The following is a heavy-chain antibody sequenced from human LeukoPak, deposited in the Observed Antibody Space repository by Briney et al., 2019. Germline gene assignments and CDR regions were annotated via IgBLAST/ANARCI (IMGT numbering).Heavy chain of an antibody. CDR3: AKDGSPYCSSTNRQLDN. CDR2: ISWNSGSI. J-gene: IGHJ4*02. CDR1: GFTFDDYG. V-gene: IGHV3-9*01. D-gene: IGHD2-2*01. Sequence: GGSLRLSCAASGFTFDDYGMHWVRQAPGKGLEWVSGISWNSGSIDYADSVKGRFTISRDNAKNSLYLQMNSLRPEDTALYYCAKDGSPYCSSTNRQLDNWGQGTLVTVSS.